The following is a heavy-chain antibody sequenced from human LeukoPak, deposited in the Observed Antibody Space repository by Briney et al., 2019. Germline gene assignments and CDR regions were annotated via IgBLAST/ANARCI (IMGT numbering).Heavy chain of an antibody. CDR3: ARYVRGVIVVVYNWFDP. V-gene: IGHV1-8*01. CDR1: GYTFTSYD. D-gene: IGHD3-22*01. J-gene: IGHJ5*02. CDR2: MNPNSGST. Sequence: ASVKVSCKASGYTFTSYDINWVRQATGQGLEWVGWMNPNSGSTGYAQKFQGRVTMTRNTSISTAYMELSSLRSEDTAVYYCARYVRGVIVVVYNWFDPWGQGTLVTVSS.